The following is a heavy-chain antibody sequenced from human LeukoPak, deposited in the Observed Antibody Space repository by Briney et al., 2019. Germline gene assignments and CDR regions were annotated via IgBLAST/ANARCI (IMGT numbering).Heavy chain of an antibody. V-gene: IGHV1-69*13. CDR1: GGTFSSYA. CDR3: AAVWFGEVKAYWFDP. Sequence: AASVKVSCKASGGTFSSYAISWVRQAPGQGLEWMGGIIPIFGTANYAQKFQGRVTITADESTSTAYMELSSLRSEDTAVYYCAAVWFGEVKAYWFDPWGQGTLVTVSS. CDR2: IIPIFGTA. D-gene: IGHD3-10*01. J-gene: IGHJ5*02.